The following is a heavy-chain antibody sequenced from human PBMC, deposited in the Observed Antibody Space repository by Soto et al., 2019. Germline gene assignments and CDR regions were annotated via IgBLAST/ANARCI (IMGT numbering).Heavy chain of an antibody. V-gene: IGHV3-7*04. CDR2: IKQDGSEK. D-gene: IGHD1-26*01. Sequence: PGGSLRLSCGASGFTFSSYGRSWVRQAPGKGLEWVANIKQDGSEKYYVDSVKGRFTISRDNAKNSLYLQMNSLRAEDTAVYYCARVPYSGSYHFDYWGQGTLVTVSS. CDR1: GFTFSSYG. J-gene: IGHJ4*02. CDR3: ARVPYSGSYHFDY.